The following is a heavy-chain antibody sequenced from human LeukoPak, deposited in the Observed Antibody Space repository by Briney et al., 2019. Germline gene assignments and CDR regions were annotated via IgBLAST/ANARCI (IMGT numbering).Heavy chain of an antibody. CDR3: AKARRTGTTLFDY. D-gene: IGHD1-1*01. CDR1: GFTFSSYG. J-gene: IGHJ4*02. Sequence: GGSLRLSCAASGFTFSSYGMHWVRQAPGKGLEWVAFIRYDGSNKYYADSVKGRFTISRDNSKNTLYLQMNSLRAEDTAVYYCAKARRTGTTLFDYWGQGTLVTVSS. V-gene: IGHV3-30*02. CDR2: IRYDGSNK.